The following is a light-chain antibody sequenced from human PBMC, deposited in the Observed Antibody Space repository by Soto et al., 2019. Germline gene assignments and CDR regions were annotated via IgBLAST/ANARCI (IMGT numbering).Light chain of an antibody. CDR2: DVS. Sequence: QSALTQPASVSGSPGQPITISCTGTSSDVGGYNYVSWYQHHPGKAPKLMIYDVSNRPSGVSNRFSGSKSGNTASLTISGLQAEDEADYYCSSYTSSDTLVFGTGTKLTVL. V-gene: IGLV2-14*03. J-gene: IGLJ1*01. CDR1: SSDVGGYNY. CDR3: SSYTSSDTLV.